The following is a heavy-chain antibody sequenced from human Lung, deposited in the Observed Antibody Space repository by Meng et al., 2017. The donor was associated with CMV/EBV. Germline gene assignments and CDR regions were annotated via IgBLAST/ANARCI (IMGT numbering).Heavy chain of an antibody. CDR1: GGSISSGDYY. CDR2: IYYSGST. Sequence: LQQYGPGLVKPSQTLSLTCTVSGGSISSGDYYWSWIRQPPGKGLEWIGYIYYSGSTYYNPSLKSRVTISVDTSKNQFSLKLSSVTAADTAVYYCARDRTTGRYFDYWGQGTLVTVSS. J-gene: IGHJ4*02. CDR3: ARDRTTGRYFDY. D-gene: IGHD4-11*01. V-gene: IGHV4-30-4*01.